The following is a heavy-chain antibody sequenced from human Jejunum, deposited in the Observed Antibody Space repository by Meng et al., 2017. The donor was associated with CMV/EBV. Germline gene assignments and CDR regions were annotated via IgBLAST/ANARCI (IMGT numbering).Heavy chain of an antibody. J-gene: IGHJ4*02. Sequence: FTVSGYWMSGVRQAPGKGLEWVANIKQDGSEKYYVDSVEGRFTISRDNAKNSLYLQMNSLRAEDTAVYYCTRNLGAAFWSGYAFDFWGQGTLVTVSS. D-gene: IGHD3-3*01. V-gene: IGHV3-7*01. CDR3: TRNLGAAFWSGYAFDF. CDR2: IKQDGSEK. CDR1: FTVSGYW.